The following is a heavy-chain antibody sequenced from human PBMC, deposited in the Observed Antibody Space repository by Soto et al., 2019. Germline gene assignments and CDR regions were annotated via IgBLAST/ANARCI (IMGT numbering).Heavy chain of an antibody. J-gene: IGHJ4*02. CDR1: GGSSSSRRYY. V-gene: IGHV4-39*01. CDR2: IYYSGST. Sequence: PSETLSLTCTVWGGSSSSRRYYWGWIRQPPGKGLEWIGSIYYSGSTYYNPSLKSRVTISVDTSKNQFSLKLSPVTAADTAVYYCERYETAWEDGYYFDYWGQRTLVNVSS. D-gene: IGHD1-26*01. CDR3: ERYETAWEDGYYFDY.